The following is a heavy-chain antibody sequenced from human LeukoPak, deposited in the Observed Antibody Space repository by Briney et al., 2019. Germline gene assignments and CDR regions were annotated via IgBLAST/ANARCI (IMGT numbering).Heavy chain of an antibody. Sequence: ASVTVSCMASGYTFTGYYMHWVRQAPGQGLEWMGWINPNSGGTNYAQKFQGRVTMTRDTSISTAYMELSRLRSDDTAMYYCAIISGYLNAFDIWGQGTMVTVSS. V-gene: IGHV1-2*02. CDR1: GYTFTGYY. J-gene: IGHJ3*02. CDR2: INPNSGGT. D-gene: IGHD3-22*01. CDR3: AIISGYLNAFDI.